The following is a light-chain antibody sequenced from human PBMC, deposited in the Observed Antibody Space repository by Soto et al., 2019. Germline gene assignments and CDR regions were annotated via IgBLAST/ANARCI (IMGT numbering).Light chain of an antibody. V-gene: IGKV3-11*01. CDR2: DAS. CDR1: QSVSTY. CDR3: QQRSNWPPIT. Sequence: DNVLTHSPDTLSLSPGERATLSCRASQSVSTYLAWYQQKPGQGPRLLIYDASNRATGIPARFSGSGSGTDFTLTISSLEPEDFAVYYCQQRSNWPPITFGQGTRLEIK. J-gene: IGKJ5*01.